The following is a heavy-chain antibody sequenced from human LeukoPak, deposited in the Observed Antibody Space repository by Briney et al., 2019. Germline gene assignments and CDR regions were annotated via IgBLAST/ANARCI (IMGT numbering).Heavy chain of an antibody. V-gene: IGHV4-4*02. CDR2: IYHSGST. J-gene: IGHJ5*02. Sequence: PSGTLSLTCAVSGGSISSSNWWSWVRQPPGKGLEWIGEIYHSGSTNYNPSLKSRATISVDKSKNQFSLKLSSVTAADTAVYYCARDPIDCSGGSCYSEGWFDPWGQGTLVTVSS. CDR1: GGSISSSNW. D-gene: IGHD2-15*01. CDR3: ARDPIDCSGGSCYSEGWFDP.